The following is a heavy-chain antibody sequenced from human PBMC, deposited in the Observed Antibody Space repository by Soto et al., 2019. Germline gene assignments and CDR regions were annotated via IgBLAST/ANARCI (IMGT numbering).Heavy chain of an antibody. CDR1: GFTFSSYA. CDR3: APMGV. V-gene: IGHV3-23*01. CDR2: ISGSDNIT. Sequence: EVQLLESGGGLVQPGESLRLSCAASGFTFSSYAMSWVHQAPGKGLEWVSAISGSDNITYYADSVKGRFTISRDNSKNTLYLQMSSLRADDTAVYYCAPMGVWGQGTTVTVSS. J-gene: IGHJ6*02.